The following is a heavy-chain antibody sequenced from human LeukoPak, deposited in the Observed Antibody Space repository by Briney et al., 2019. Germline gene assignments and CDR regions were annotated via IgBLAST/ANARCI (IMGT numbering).Heavy chain of an antibody. CDR3: ARDEDYASDY. D-gene: IGHD4-17*01. V-gene: IGHV3-7*01. Sequence: GGSRRLSCAASGFTFRNYWMSWVRQAPGKGLEWVANIKQDGSETYYVASVKGRFTISRDNAKHSLYLQMNSLRAEDTAVYYCARDEDYASDYWGQGILVTVSS. CDR2: IKQDGSET. J-gene: IGHJ4*02. CDR1: GFTFRNYW.